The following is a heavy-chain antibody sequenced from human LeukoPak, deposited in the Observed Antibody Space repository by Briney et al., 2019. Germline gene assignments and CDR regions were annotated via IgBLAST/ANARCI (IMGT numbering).Heavy chain of an antibody. D-gene: IGHD3-10*01. CDR1: GFTFSSYG. CDR2: ISYDGSNK. V-gene: IGHV3-30*18. J-gene: IGHJ6*03. Sequence: GGSLRLSCAASGFTFSSYGMHWVRQAPGKGLEWVAVISYDGSNKYYADSVKGRFTISRDNSKNTLYLQMNSLRAEDTAVYYCAKGLITMVRGAIYYMDVWGKGTTVTISS. CDR3: AKGLITMVRGAIYYMDV.